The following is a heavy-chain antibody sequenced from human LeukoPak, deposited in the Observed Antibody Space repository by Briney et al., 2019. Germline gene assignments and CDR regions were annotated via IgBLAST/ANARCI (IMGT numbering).Heavy chain of an antibody. V-gene: IGHV4-30-4*08. D-gene: IGHD5-12*01. CDR2: IYYSGST. CDR3: ARLPGWLRFRLGYYYMDV. Sequence: SETLSLTCTVSGGSISSGDYYWSWIRQPPGKGLEWIGYIYYSGSTYYNPSLKSRVTISVDTPKNQFPLKLSSVTAADTAVYYCARLPGWLRFRLGYYYMDVWGKGTTVTVSS. J-gene: IGHJ6*03. CDR1: GGSISSGDYY.